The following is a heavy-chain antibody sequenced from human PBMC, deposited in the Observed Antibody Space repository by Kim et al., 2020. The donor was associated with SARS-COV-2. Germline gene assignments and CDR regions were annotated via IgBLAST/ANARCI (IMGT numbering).Heavy chain of an antibody. CDR3: ARGAGYYDSSGYYYLWYFDL. Sequence: GGSLRLSCAASGFTFSSYWMSWVRQAPGKGLEWVANIKQDGSEKYYVDSVKGRFTISRDNAKNSLYLQMNSLRAEDTAVYYCARGAGYYDSSGYYYLWYFDLWGRGTLVTVSS. J-gene: IGHJ2*01. V-gene: IGHV3-7*01. D-gene: IGHD3-22*01. CDR2: IKQDGSEK. CDR1: GFTFSSYW.